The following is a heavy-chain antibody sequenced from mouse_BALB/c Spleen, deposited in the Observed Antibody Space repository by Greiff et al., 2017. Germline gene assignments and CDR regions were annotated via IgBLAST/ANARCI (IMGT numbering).Heavy chain of an antibody. Sequence: VKLVESGPGLVAPSQSLSITCTVSGFSLTSYGVHWVRQPPGKGLEWLGVIWAGGSTNYNSTLRPRLSISKDNSKSHVILKMTRLQTDDTAMYYCDREDYDSSYCYWGQGTLVTVSA. CDR1: GFSLTSYG. CDR3: DREDYDSSYCY. V-gene: IGHV2-9*02. D-gene: IGHD1-1*01. CDR2: IWAGGST. J-gene: IGHJ3*01.